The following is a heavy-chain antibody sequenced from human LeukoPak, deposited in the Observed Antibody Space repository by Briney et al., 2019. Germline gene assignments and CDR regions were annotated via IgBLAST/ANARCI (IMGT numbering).Heavy chain of an antibody. V-gene: IGHV3-23*01. CDR1: RFTSSNYA. CDR3: AARPPVIVAGPFDY. J-gene: IGHJ4*02. Sequence: GGTLRLSCAASRFTSSNYAMGCVRHAPGKGREWVLTVSGSGATTYYADSVKGRFTISRDTSKNTLYLQMNSLRAEDTALYYCAARPPVIVAGPFDYWGKGTLVTVSS. D-gene: IGHD5-12*01. CDR2: VSGSGATT.